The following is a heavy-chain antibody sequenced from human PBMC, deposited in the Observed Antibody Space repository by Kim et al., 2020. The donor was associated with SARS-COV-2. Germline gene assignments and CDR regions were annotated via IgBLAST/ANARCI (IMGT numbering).Heavy chain of an antibody. CDR2: IYHSGST. CDR1: GGTISISNW. D-gene: IGHD3-10*01. Sequence: SETLSLTCAVSGGTISISNWWSWLRQPPGKGLEWIGEIYHSGSTNYKPSLKSRVTISVDKSKNQFSLKMSSVTAADTAVYYCARLGITMVRGVNGGFEYWGQGTLVTVSS. V-gene: IGHV4-4*02. CDR3: ARLGITMVRGVNGGFEY. J-gene: IGHJ4*02.